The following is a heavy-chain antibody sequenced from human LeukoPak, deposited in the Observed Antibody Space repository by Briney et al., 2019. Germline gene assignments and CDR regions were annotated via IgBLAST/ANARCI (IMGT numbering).Heavy chain of an antibody. Sequence: GGSLRLSCAASGFSFDDYAMHWVRQAPGKGLEWVGRIKSKTDGGTTDYAAPVKGRFTISRDDSKNTLYLQMNSLKTEDTAVYYCTTGQYSSSWYVRKYFDYWGQGTLVTVSS. J-gene: IGHJ4*02. D-gene: IGHD6-13*01. CDR1: GFSFDDYA. CDR3: TTGQYSSSWYVRKYFDY. CDR2: IKSKTDGGTT. V-gene: IGHV3-15*01.